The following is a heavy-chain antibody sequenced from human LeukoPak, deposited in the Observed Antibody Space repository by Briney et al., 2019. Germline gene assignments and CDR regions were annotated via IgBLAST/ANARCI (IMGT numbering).Heavy chain of an antibody. J-gene: IGHJ4*02. CDR2: AVVGSGNT. Sequence: SVKVSCKTSGFTFSNSAVQWVRQARGQHLEWMGWAVVGSGNTNYAQKFQDRVTITRDMSTSTAYMHLSSLRSEDTAIYYCAAAKNGDYVYYWGQGTLVTVSS. D-gene: IGHD4-17*01. CDR1: GFTFSNSA. V-gene: IGHV1-58*01. CDR3: AAAKNGDYVYY.